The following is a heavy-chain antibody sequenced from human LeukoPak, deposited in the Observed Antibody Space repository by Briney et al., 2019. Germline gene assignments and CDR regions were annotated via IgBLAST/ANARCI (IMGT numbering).Heavy chain of an antibody. D-gene: IGHD2-2*02. V-gene: IGHV4-34*01. J-gene: IGHJ4*02. CDR2: INHSGST. CDR1: GGSFSGYY. CDR3: ARVTMGDCSSTSCYSGLDY. Sequence: NPSETLSLTCAVYGGSFSGYYWSWIRQPPGKGLEWIGEINHSGSTNYNPSLKSRVTISADTSKNQFSLKLTSVTAADTAVYYSARVTMGDCSSTSCYSGLDYWGQGTLVTVSS.